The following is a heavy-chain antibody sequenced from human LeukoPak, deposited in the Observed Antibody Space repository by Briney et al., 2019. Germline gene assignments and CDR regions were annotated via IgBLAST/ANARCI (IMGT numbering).Heavy chain of an antibody. CDR3: ARGLQQQLDYYYYYMDV. CDR2: ISSSSSYI. V-gene: IGHV3-21*01. Sequence: KTGGSLRLSCAASGFTFSSYSMNWVRQAPGKGLEWVSSISSSSSYIYYADAVKGRFTISRDNAKNSLYLQMNSLRAEDTAVYYCARGLQQQLDYYYYYMDVWGKGTTVTVSS. CDR1: GFTFSSYS. J-gene: IGHJ6*03. D-gene: IGHD6-13*01.